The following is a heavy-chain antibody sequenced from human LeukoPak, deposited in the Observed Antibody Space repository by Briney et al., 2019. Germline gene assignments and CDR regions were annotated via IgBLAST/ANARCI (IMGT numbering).Heavy chain of an antibody. V-gene: IGHV4-39*07. Sequence: SETLSLTCTVSGGSISSSSYYWGWIRQPPGKGLEWIGSICYSGSTYYNPSLKSRVTISVDTSKNQFSLKLSSVTAADTAVYYCASLLSWNDYWGQGTLVTVSS. CDR3: ASLLSWNDY. D-gene: IGHD1-1*01. CDR1: GGSISSSSYY. CDR2: ICYSGST. J-gene: IGHJ4*02.